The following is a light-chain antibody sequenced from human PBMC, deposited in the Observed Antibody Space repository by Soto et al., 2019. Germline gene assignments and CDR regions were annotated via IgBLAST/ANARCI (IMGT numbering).Light chain of an antibody. CDR2: QIS. V-gene: IGKV2-24*01. Sequence: EIVLTQTPLSSPVTLGQPASISCRSSQNLVYSDGNTYLSWVQQRPGQPPRLLIYQISNRFSGVPARFSGRRAGTDFTLTISRVEAEDVGIYSCVQFSHFPRTFGQGTKVEIK. CDR3: VQFSHFPRT. J-gene: IGKJ1*01. CDR1: QNLVYSDGNTY.